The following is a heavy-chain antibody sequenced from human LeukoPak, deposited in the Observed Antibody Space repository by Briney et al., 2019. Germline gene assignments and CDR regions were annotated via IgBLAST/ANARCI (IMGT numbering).Heavy chain of an antibody. J-gene: IGHJ5*02. CDR1: GGTFSSYA. CDR3: ARARRIYCSSTSCKEWWFDP. Sequence: SVTVSCKASGGTFSSYAISWVRQAPGQGLEWMGGIIPIFGTANYAQKFQGRVTITTDESTSTAYMELSSLRSEDTAVYYCARARRIYCSSTSCKEWWFDPWGQGTLVTVSS. V-gene: IGHV1-69*05. CDR2: IIPIFGTA. D-gene: IGHD2-2*01.